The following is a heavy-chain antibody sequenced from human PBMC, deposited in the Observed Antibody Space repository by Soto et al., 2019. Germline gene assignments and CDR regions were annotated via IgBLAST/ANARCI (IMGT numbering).Heavy chain of an antibody. CDR2: IWYDGSNK. CDR3: ARSSSGWYYFDY. Sequence: GGSLRLSCAVSGSAISSYGMHWVRQAPGKGLEWVAVIWYDGSNKYYADSVKGRFTISRDNSKNTLYLQMNSLRAEDTAVYYCARSSSGWYYFDYWGQGTLVTVSS. J-gene: IGHJ4*02. CDR1: GSAISSYG. V-gene: IGHV3-33*01. D-gene: IGHD6-19*01.